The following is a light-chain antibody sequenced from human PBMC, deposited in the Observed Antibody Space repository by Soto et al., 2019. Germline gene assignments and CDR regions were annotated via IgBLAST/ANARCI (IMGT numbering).Light chain of an antibody. Sequence: ETVMTQSPATLPVSPGERATLSCRASQSVSNNLAWYQQKPGQAPRLLIYGASTRATGIPARFSGSGSGTEFTLTITSLQSEDFAVYYCQQYNNWPRTFGQGTKVEI. CDR2: GAS. CDR1: QSVSNN. CDR3: QQYNNWPRT. J-gene: IGKJ1*01. V-gene: IGKV3-15*01.